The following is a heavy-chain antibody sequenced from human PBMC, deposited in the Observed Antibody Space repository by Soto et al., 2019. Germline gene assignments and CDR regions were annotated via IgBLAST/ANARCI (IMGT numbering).Heavy chain of an antibody. CDR2: IYYSGST. Sequence: SETLSLTCTVSGGSIISSSYYWVWIRRPPGKGLEWIGSIYYSGSTYYNPSLKSRVTISVDTSKNQFSLKLSSVTAADTAVYYCARHITLWFGESYFDYWGQGTLVTVSS. V-gene: IGHV4-39*01. CDR3: ARHITLWFGESYFDY. CDR1: GGSIISSSYY. J-gene: IGHJ4*02. D-gene: IGHD3-10*01.